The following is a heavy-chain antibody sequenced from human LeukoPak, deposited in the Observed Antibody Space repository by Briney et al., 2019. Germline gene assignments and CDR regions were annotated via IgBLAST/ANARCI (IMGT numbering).Heavy chain of an antibody. V-gene: IGHV5-10-1*01. CDR1: GYSFTSFW. CDR3: ARQGRGSYRRDFDY. Sequence: GESLKISCKGSGYSFTSFWINWVRQMPGKGLEWMGRIDPSDSHINYSPSFQGHVTISVDKSISTAYLQWSSLRASDTAMYYCARQGRGSYRRDFDYWGQGTLVTVSS. J-gene: IGHJ4*02. CDR2: IDPSDSHI. D-gene: IGHD1-26*01.